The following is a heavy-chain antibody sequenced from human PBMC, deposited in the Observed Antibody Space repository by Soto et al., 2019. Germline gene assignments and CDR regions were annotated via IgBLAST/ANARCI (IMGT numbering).Heavy chain of an antibody. V-gene: IGHV3-48*03. J-gene: IGHJ4*02. CDR2: ISGSGNIT. Sequence: LRLSCAASGFTFSSHEMNWVRQAPGKGLEWISYISGSGNITYYADSVKGRFTISRDNAQKSLYLQMNSLRVEDTAVYYCARGGVYWGQGTLVPV. CDR1: GFTFSSHE. D-gene: IGHD2-8*01. CDR3: ARGGVY.